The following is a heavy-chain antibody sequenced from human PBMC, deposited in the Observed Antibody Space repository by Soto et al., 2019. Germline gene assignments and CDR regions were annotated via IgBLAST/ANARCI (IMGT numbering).Heavy chain of an antibody. CDR1: GGSISSGDYY. Sequence: SETLSLTCTVSGGSISSGDYYWSWIRQPPVKGLEWIGYIYYSGSTYYNPSLKSRVTISVDTSKNQFSLKLSSVTAADTAVYYCARADTAMVPFDYWGQGTLVTVSS. CDR2: IYYSGST. CDR3: ARADTAMVPFDY. J-gene: IGHJ4*02. V-gene: IGHV4-30-4*01. D-gene: IGHD5-18*01.